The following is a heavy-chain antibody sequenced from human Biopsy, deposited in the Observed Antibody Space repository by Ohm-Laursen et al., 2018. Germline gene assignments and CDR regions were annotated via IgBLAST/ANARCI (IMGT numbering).Heavy chain of an antibody. CDR1: GESFNGYY. D-gene: IGHD3-16*01. CDR2: INHSGRT. V-gene: IGHV4-34*01. Sequence: SETLSLTWVVYGESFNGYYWSWIRQTPGKGLEWIGEINHSGRTNYNPSLKSRVTISVDTSKNQFSLKVRSVTAADTAVYYCARAVDYYDPYYYYGLDVWGQGTTVTVSS. CDR3: ARAVDYYDPYYYYGLDV. J-gene: IGHJ6*02.